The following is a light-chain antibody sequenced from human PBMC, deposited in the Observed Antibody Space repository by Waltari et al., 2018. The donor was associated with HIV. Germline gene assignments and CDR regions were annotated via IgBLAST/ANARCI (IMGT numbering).Light chain of an antibody. CDR3: LLYYGGAWV. J-gene: IGLJ3*02. CDR2: SKS. V-gene: IGLV7-43*01. CDR1: TGEVTSGYY. Sequence: QTVVTQEPSLTVSPGGTVTLTCASGTGEVTSGYYPNGFQQKPGQAPRALIYSKSNKHSWPPARFSGSLLGGKAALTLSGVQPEDEAEYYCLLYYGGAWVFGGGTKLTVL.